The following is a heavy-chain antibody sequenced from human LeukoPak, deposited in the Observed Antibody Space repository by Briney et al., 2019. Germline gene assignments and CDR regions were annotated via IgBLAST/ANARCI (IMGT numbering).Heavy chain of an antibody. CDR1: GFTFEADG. CDR3: ASAAAYYYYQYMDV. Sequence: GGSLRLSCAASGFTFEADGMSWVRQAPGKGLEWVSGINWNGDSTGYADSVKGRFTISRDNAKNALCLQMNRLRAEDTALYYCASAAAYYYYQYMDVWGRGTTVIVSS. CDR2: INWNGDST. J-gene: IGHJ6*03. V-gene: IGHV3-20*04. D-gene: IGHD6-13*01.